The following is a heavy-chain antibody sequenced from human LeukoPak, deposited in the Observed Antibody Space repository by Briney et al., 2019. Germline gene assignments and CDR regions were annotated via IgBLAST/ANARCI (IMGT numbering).Heavy chain of an antibody. D-gene: IGHD3-22*01. Sequence: PSETLSLTCTVSGGSISSSSYYWGWIRQPPGKGLEWIGSIYYSGSTYYNPSLKSRVTISVDTSKNQFSLKLSSVTAEDTAVYYCARSRYYYDSSGYYPYYYYGMDVWGQGTTVTVSS. CDR1: GGSISSSSYY. J-gene: IGHJ6*02. CDR2: IYYSGST. V-gene: IGHV4-39*07. CDR3: ARSRYYYDSSGYYPYYYYGMDV.